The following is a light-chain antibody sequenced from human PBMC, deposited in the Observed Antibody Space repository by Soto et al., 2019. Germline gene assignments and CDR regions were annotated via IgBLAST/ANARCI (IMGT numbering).Light chain of an antibody. CDR3: SSYTSSSTRV. CDR1: SSDVGGYNY. V-gene: IGLV2-14*01. CDR2: DVS. Sequence: QPVSVSGSPGQSITISCTGTSSDVGGYNYVSWYQQHPGKAPKLMIYDVSNRPSGVSNRFSGSKSGNTASLTISGLQAEDEADYYCSSYTSSSTRVFGTGTKLTV. J-gene: IGLJ1*01.